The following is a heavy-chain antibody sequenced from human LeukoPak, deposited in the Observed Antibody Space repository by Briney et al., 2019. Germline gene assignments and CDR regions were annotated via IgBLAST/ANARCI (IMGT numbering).Heavy chain of an antibody. J-gene: IGHJ4*02. CDR2: INTNTGNP. D-gene: IGHD3-10*01. CDR3: ARDSTTTLDGSVSYWAPNF. V-gene: IGHV7-4-1*02. Sequence: GASVKVSCKASGYTFTGYYMHWVRQAPGQGLEWMGWINTNTGNPTYAQGFTGRFVFSLDTSVSAAYLQISSLKAEDTAVYYCARDSTTTLDGSVSYWAPNFWGQGTLVTVSS. CDR1: GYTFTGYY.